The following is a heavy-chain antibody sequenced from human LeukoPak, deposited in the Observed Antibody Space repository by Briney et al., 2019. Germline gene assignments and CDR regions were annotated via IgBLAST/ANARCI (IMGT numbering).Heavy chain of an antibody. CDR1: EFTFSSYA. Sequence: QSGGSLRLSCAPSEFTFSSYAMSWVRQAPGKGLEWVSAISGSGGNTYYADSVKGRFTISRDNSKNTLYLQMNSLRAEDTAVYYCVRLTLDTAYSHYYYMDVWGKGTTVTVSS. D-gene: IGHD2-2*02. CDR3: VRLTLDTAYSHYYYMDV. CDR2: ISGSGGNT. J-gene: IGHJ6*03. V-gene: IGHV3-23*01.